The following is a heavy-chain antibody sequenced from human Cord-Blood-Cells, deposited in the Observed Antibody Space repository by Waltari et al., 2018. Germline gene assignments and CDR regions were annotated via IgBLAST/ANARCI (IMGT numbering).Heavy chain of an antibody. CDR1: GGSFSGYY. J-gene: IGHJ4*02. V-gene: IGHV4-34*01. Sequence: VQLQQWGAGLLKPSETLSLTCAVYGGSFSGYYWSWIRQPPGKGLEWIGEINHSGSTNYNPSLKSRVTISVDTSKNQFSLKLSSVTAADTAVYYCARGPVAAAGDYWGQGTLVTVSS. CDR3: ARGPVAAAGDY. CDR2: INHSGST. D-gene: IGHD6-13*01.